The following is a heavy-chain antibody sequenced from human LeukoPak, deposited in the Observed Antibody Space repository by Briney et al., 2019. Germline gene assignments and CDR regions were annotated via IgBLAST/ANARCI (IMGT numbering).Heavy chain of an antibody. CDR3: ASGYSYASDY. Sequence: PGGSLRLSCAASGFIFSSYSMNWVRQAPGKGLEWVSYISSSSSTIYYADSVKGRFTISRDNAKNSLYLQMNSLRAEDTAVYYCASGYSYASDYWGQGTLVTVSS. J-gene: IGHJ4*02. D-gene: IGHD5-18*01. CDR1: GFIFSSYS. V-gene: IGHV3-48*01. CDR2: ISSSSSTI.